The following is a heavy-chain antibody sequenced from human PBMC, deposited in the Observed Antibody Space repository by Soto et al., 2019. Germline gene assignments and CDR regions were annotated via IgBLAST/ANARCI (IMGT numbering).Heavy chain of an antibody. Sequence: SETLSLTCTVSGGSISSSSYYWGWIRQPPGKGLEWIGSIYYSGSTYYNPPLKSRVTISVDTSKNQFSLKLSSVTAADTAVYYCARWFGYFDYWGQGTLVTVSS. CDR1: GGSISSSSYY. CDR2: IYYSGST. CDR3: ARWFGYFDY. D-gene: IGHD3-10*01. V-gene: IGHV4-39*01. J-gene: IGHJ4*02.